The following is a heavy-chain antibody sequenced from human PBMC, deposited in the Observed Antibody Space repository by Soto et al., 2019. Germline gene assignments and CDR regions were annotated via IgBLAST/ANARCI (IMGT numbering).Heavy chain of an antibody. CDR2: VSPTGDTV. CDR3: LKDAPNGSIDD. CDR1: GFRFEQYV. J-gene: IGHJ4*02. D-gene: IGHD3-10*01. V-gene: IGHV3-9*01. Sequence: VQVVASGGGLVQPGRSLRLSCAVSGFRFEQYVMHWVRQGPGKGLECVSTVSPTGDTVAYADSVEGRFPVSRDNAKNSLYLQMNSLTGDATAFYYCLKDAPNGSIDDWGQGTLVTVSS.